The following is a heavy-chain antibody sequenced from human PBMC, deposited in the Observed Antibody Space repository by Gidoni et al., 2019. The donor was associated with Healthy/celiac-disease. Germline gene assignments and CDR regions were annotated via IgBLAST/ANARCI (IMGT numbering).Heavy chain of an antibody. J-gene: IGHJ4*02. D-gene: IGHD5-12*01. CDR3: ARGKRLRGYSGPAY. Sequence: LTISRDNSKNTLYLQMNSLRAEDTAVYYCARGKRLRGYSGPAYWGQGTLVTVSS. V-gene: IGHV3-30*07.